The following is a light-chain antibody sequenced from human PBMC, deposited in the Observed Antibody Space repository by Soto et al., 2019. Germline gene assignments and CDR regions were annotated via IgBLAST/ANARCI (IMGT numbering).Light chain of an antibody. CDR1: LPISNY. J-gene: IGKJ1*01. V-gene: IGKV1-39*01. Sequence: DIQMTQSPSSLSASVGDRVTITCRASLPISNYLAWYQQTPGKAPKLLIYGASTLQSGVPSRFSGSGSGTEFTLTIRSLQPEDSATYFCQQSYTTPQTFGQGTKVDIK. CDR2: GAS. CDR3: QQSYTTPQT.